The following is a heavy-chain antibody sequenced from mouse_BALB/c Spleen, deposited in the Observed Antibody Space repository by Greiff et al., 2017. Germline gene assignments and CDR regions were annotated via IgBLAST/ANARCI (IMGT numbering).Heavy chain of an antibody. CDR3: TKPSNYYGSSYPYFDY. D-gene: IGHD1-1*01. V-gene: IGHV1-5*01. CDR1: GYSFTSYW. J-gene: IGHJ2*01. CDR2: IYPGNSDT. Sequence: VQLQQSGTVLARPGASVKMSCKASGYSFTSYWMHWVKQRPGQGLEWIGAIYPGNSDTSYNQKFKGKAKLTAVTSASTAYMELSSLTNEDSAVYYCTKPSNYYGSSYPYFDYWGQGTTLTVSS.